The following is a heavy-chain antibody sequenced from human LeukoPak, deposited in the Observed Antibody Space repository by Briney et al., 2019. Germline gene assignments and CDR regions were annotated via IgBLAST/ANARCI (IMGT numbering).Heavy chain of an antibody. D-gene: IGHD3-10*01. V-gene: IGHV1-69*01. J-gene: IGHJ5*02. CDR3: ARDGTLTMVRGVIHLNWFDP. CDR2: IIPIFGTA. CDR1: GGTFSSYA. Sequence: SVKVSCKASGGTFSSYAISWVRQAPGQGLEWMGGIIPIFGTANYAQKFQGRVTITADDSTSTAYMELSSLRSEDTAVYYCARDGTLTMVRGVIHLNWFDPWGQGTLVTVSS.